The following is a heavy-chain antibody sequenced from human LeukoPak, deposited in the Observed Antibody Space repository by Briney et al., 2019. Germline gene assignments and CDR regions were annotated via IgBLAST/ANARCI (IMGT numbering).Heavy chain of an antibody. CDR3: TTGYIVYELLRYSPSY. D-gene: IGHD3-10*01. CDR2: IKSKTDGGTT. V-gene: IGHV3-15*01. Sequence: PGGSLRLSCAASGFTFSNAWMSWVRQAPGKGLEWVGRIKSKTDGGTTDYAAPVKGRFTISRDDSKNTLYLQMNSLKTEDTAVYYCTTGYIVYELLRYSPSYWGQGTLVTVSS. CDR1: GFTFSNAW. J-gene: IGHJ4*02.